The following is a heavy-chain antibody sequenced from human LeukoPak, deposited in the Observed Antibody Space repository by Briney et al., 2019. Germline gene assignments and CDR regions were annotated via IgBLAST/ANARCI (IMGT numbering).Heavy chain of an antibody. CDR2: INPNSGGT. Sequence: ASVKVSCKASGYTFTGYYMHWVRQAPGQGPEWMGWINPNSGGTNYAQKFQGRVTMTRDTSISTAYMELSRLRSDDTAVYYCARDSDWEVNWFDPWGQGTLVTVSS. D-gene: IGHD3/OR15-3a*01. CDR1: GYTFTGYY. V-gene: IGHV1-2*02. CDR3: ARDSDWEVNWFDP. J-gene: IGHJ5*02.